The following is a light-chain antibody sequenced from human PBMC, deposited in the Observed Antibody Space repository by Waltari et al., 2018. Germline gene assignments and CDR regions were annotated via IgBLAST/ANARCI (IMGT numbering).Light chain of an antibody. CDR2: EAS. CDR1: QSIGSS. V-gene: IGKV1-5*03. Sequence: DIQMTQSPSTLSASVGDRVTITCRASQSIGSSLAWYQQKPGKAPKVVIYEASSLESGVPSRFSGSGFGRDFSFTISSLQSEDIATYFCQQSNNLPVTFGPGTKVHIK. CDR3: QQSNNLPVT. J-gene: IGKJ3*01.